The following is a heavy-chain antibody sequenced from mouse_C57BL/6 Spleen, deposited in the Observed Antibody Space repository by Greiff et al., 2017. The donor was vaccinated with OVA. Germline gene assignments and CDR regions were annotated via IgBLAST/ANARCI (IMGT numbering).Heavy chain of an antibody. Sequence: QVQLQESGAELARPGASVKLSCKASGYTFTSYGISWVKQRTGQGLEWIGEIYPRSGNTYYNAKFKGKATLTADKSSSTAYMELRSLTSEDSAVYFCARVDYSNYDAMDYWGQGTSVTVSS. CDR3: ARVDYSNYDAMDY. J-gene: IGHJ4*01. CDR1: GYTFTSYG. V-gene: IGHV1-81*01. D-gene: IGHD2-5*01. CDR2: IYPRSGNT.